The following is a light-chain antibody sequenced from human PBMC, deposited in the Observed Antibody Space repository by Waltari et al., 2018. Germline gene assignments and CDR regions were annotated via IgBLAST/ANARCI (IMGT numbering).Light chain of an antibody. V-gene: IGKV1-8*01. CDR3: QHYHEYPIT. J-gene: IGKJ4*01. Sequence: AIRMTQFPSSISASTGDRVTITCRASQRIYPYLAWYQQKPGKAPKLLIYGVSTSLSGVPSRCIGSESGTDFTLTISSLESEDSATYYCQHYHEYPITYGGGTRVEIK. CDR2: GVS. CDR1: QRIYPY.